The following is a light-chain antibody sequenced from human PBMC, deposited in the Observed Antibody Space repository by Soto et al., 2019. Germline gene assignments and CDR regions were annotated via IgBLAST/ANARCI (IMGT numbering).Light chain of an antibody. V-gene: IGLV1-40*01. CDR2: GSI. CDR3: QSYDSSLSGFV. J-gene: IGLJ1*01. CDR1: SSNIGAGYD. Sequence: QSVLTQPPSVSGAPGQRVTISCTGSSSNIGAGYDVHWYQQLPGTAPKLLIYGSINRPSGVPDRFSGSNSGTSASLAITGLQAEDEADYYCQSYDSSLSGFVFGTGTKVTVL.